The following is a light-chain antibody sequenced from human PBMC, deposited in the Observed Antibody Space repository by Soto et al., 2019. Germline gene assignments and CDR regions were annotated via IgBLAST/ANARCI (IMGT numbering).Light chain of an antibody. CDR3: SSYTSSSTRV. CDR2: DVS. Sequence: QPVLTQPASVSGSPGQSITISCTGTSSDVGGYNYVSWYQQHPGKAPKLMIYDVSNRPSGVSNRFSGSKSGNTASLTISGLQAEDEADCYCSSYTSSSTRVFGGGTQLTVL. V-gene: IGLV2-14*01. J-gene: IGLJ2*01. CDR1: SSDVGGYNY.